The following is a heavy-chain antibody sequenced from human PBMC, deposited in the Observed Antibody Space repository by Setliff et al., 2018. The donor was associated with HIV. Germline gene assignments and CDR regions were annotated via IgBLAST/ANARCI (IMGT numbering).Heavy chain of an antibody. CDR3: ARAYNVYDYRFDSSGYDY. J-gene: IGHJ4*02. CDR1: GFIFSDYY. CDR2: ISNSGSTK. D-gene: IGHD3-22*01. V-gene: IGHV3-11*01. Sequence: PGGSLRLSCAASGFIFSDYYMSWIRQAPGKGLEWLSYISNSGSTKYYVDSVKSRFIASTDNARNSLFLGMNSLRAEDTVVYYCARAYNVYDYRFDSSGYDYWGQGTLVTVSS.